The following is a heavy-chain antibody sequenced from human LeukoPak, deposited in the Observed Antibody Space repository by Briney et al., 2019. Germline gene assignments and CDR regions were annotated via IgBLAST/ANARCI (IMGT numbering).Heavy chain of an antibody. CDR1: GFTVSSNY. V-gene: IGHV3-23*01. CDR2: ISGSGGST. D-gene: IGHD3-10*01. Sequence: GGSLRLSCAASGFTVSSNYMSWVRQAPGKGLEWVSVISGSGGSTYYADSVKGRFTISRDNSKNTLYLQMNSLRAEDTAVYYCARLSEMFRGPQVIYYFDYWGQGTLVTVSS. J-gene: IGHJ4*02. CDR3: ARLSEMFRGPQVIYYFDY.